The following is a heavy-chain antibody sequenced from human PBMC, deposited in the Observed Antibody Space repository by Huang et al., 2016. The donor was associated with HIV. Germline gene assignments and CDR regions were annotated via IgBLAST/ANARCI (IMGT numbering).Heavy chain of an antibody. CDR1: GDTLPSYA. D-gene: IGHD3-9*01. V-gene: IGHV7-4-1*02. CDR2: INTNTGNP. CDR3: ARNIRYFDWLRTDYFDY. J-gene: IGHJ4*02. Sequence: QVQLVQSGSELKKPGASVKVSCKASGDTLPSYAMNWVRQATGQGLEWMGWINTNTGNPTYAQGFTGRFVFSLDTSVSTAYLQISSLKAEDTAVYYCARNIRYFDWLRTDYFDYWGQGTLVTVSS.